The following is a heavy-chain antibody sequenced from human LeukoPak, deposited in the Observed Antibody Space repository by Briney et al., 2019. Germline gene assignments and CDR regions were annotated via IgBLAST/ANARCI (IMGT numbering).Heavy chain of an antibody. CDR3: ARGYGEVLMVYGLDAFDI. D-gene: IGHD2-8*01. Sequence: ASVKDSCKASGYTFTSYGISWVRQAPGQGLEWMGWISAYNGNTDYAQKLQGRVTMTTDTSTSTAYMELRSLRSDDTAVYYCARGYGEVLMVYGLDAFDIWGQGTMVTVSS. J-gene: IGHJ3*02. CDR1: GYTFTSYG. V-gene: IGHV1-18*01. CDR2: ISAYNGNT.